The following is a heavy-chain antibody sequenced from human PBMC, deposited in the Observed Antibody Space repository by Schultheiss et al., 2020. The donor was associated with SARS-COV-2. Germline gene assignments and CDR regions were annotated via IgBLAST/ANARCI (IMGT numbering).Heavy chain of an antibody. Sequence: GGSLRLSCAASGFTFRSYAMHWVRQAPGKGLEWVSAISGSGGSTYYADSVKGRFTISRDNSKNTLYLQMNSLRAEDTAVYYCAKHDGDYYYYYGMDVWGQGTTVTVSS. V-gene: IGHV3-23*01. CDR2: ISGSGGST. CDR3: AKHDGDYYYYYGMDV. J-gene: IGHJ6*02. CDR1: GFTFRSYA. D-gene: IGHD4-17*01.